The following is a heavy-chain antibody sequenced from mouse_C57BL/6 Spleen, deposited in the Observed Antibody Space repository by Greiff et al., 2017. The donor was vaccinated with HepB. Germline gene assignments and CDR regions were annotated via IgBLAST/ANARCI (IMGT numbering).Heavy chain of an antibody. D-gene: IGHD2-5*01. V-gene: IGHV1-26*01. CDR2: INPNNGGT. J-gene: IGHJ3*01. CDR1: GYTFTDYY. Sequence: VQLQQSGPELVKPGASVKISCKASGYTFTDYYMNWVKQSHGKSLEWIGDINPNNGGTSYNQKFKGKATLTVDKSSSTAYMELRSLTSEDSAVYYCAREDYSNSWFAYWGQGTLVTVSA. CDR3: AREDYSNSWFAY.